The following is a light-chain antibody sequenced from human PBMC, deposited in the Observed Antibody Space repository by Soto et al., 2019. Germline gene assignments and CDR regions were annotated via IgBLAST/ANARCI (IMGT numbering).Light chain of an antibody. Sequence: QSALTQPASVSGSPGQSINITCTGTSSDVGAYNLVSWYQQHPGKAPKAKIYDVNKPPSGVSNRFSGSKSGNTASLTIAGLQAEDEAEYYCSSYAGDSTLVFGTGTKLTVL. CDR1: SSDVGAYNL. J-gene: IGLJ1*01. CDR3: SSYAGDSTLV. V-gene: IGLV2-23*02. CDR2: DVN.